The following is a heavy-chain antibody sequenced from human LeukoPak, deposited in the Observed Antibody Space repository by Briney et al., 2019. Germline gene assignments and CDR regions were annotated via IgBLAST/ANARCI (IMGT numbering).Heavy chain of an antibody. J-gene: IGHJ3*02. Sequence: PSETLSLTCTVSGYSISSGYYWGWIRQPPGKGLEWIGSIYHSGNTYYNPSLKSRVTISVDTSKNQFSLKLSSVTAADTAVYYCARDGYNLWAFDIWGQGTMVTVSS. CDR2: IYHSGNT. V-gene: IGHV4-38-2*02. D-gene: IGHD5-24*01. CDR1: GYSISSGYY. CDR3: ARDGYNLWAFDI.